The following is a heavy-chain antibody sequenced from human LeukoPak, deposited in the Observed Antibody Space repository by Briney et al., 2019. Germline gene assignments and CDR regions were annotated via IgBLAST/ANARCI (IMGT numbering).Heavy chain of an antibody. V-gene: IGHV4-61*01. Sequence: SETLSLTCTVSGGSIRSSTYYWSWIRQPPGKGLEWIGYIYYSGSTNYNPSLKSRVTISVDTSKNQFSLKLSSVTAADTAVYYCARGYSYGYLVFDYWGQGTLVTVSS. D-gene: IGHD5-18*01. CDR2: IYYSGST. CDR1: GGSIRSSTYY. J-gene: IGHJ4*02. CDR3: ARGYSYGYLVFDY.